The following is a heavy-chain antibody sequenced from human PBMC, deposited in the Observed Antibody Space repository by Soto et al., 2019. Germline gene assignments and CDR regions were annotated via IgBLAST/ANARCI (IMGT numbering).Heavy chain of an antibody. Sequence: QIRLVQSRSEVKKPGASVKVSCKASGYTFSNYGISWVLQAPGQGLEWMGWISTNNGNTYYSQKVQGRVTMTTDTSTSTAYMELKSLRSDDTGVYYCVSDSSGYRVPFDYWGQGSLITVSS. CDR2: ISTNNGNT. V-gene: IGHV1-18*01. CDR1: GYTFSNYG. D-gene: IGHD3-22*01. CDR3: VSDSSGYRVPFDY. J-gene: IGHJ4*02.